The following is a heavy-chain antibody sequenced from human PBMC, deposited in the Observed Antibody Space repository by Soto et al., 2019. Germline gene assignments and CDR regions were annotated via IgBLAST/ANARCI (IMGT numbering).Heavy chain of an antibody. CDR1: GGSAISGSYY. V-gene: IGHV4-61*01. J-gene: IGHJ6*02. D-gene: IGHD3-9*01. Sequence: QVQLQESGPGLVKPSETLSLTCTVSGGSAISGSYYWSWIRQRPGKGLEWLGYIYHSGSTNYNPSLKSRVTISVDKSRTQFSLKLTSVTAADTAVYYWARDYFKTYYDKNGMDVWGQGTTVTVSS. CDR2: IYHSGST. CDR3: ARDYFKTYYDKNGMDV.